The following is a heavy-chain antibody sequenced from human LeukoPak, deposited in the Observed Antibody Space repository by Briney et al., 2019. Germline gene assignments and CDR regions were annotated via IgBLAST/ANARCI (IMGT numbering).Heavy chain of an antibody. CDR1: GYTFTSYD. J-gene: IGHJ5*02. CDR2: MNPNSGNT. V-gene: IGHV1-8*01. Sequence: GASVKVSCKASGYTFTSYDINWVRQGTGQGLAWMGGMNPNSGNTGYAQQFQGRVTMTRNTSISTAYMELSSLRSEDTAVYYCAREGDFRWFDPWGQGTLVTVSS. CDR3: AREGDFRWFDP.